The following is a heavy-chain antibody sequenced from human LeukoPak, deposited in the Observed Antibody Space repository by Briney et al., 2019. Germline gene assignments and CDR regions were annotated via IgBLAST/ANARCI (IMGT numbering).Heavy chain of an antibody. CDR3: ARHASVDGNWPRPLDY. J-gene: IGHJ4*02. Sequence: SETLSLTCTVSGGSISSSNYYWGWIRQPPGKRLEWIGNIYYSGSTYHKPSLKTRVTISVDTSKNQFSLKLTSVTAADTAVYYCARHASVDGNWPRPLDYWGQGSLVTVSS. V-gene: IGHV4-39*01. D-gene: IGHD6-19*01. CDR1: GGSISSSNYY. CDR2: IYYSGST.